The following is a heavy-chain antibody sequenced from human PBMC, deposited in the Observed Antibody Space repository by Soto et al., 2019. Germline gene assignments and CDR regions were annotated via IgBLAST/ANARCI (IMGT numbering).Heavy chain of an antibody. CDR2: IYSNDEK. V-gene: IGHV2-26*01. CDR3: TRIFSLPVRADLGWFDP. Sequence: QVTLKESGPVLVKPTETLTLTCTVSGFSLSNARMGVSWISQPPGQALEWLAHIYSNDEKFYSTSLKSRVNNSKDTAKTQVVRTRTNMDPVDTATYYCTRIFSLPVRADLGWFDPCGQGTLVTVSS. J-gene: IGHJ5*02. CDR1: GFSLSNARMG. D-gene: IGHD4-17*01.